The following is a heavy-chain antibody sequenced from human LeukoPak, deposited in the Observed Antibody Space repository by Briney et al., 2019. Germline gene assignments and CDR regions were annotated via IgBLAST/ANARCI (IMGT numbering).Heavy chain of an antibody. CDR3: ASPSNISCHH. D-gene: IGHD2-2*01. J-gene: IGHJ5*02. CDR1: RLTFELYA. Sequence: GGSLRLSSVATRLTFELYAMHWVRQAPAQGLEWVSLISEDGTSTYYADSLKGRFTVSRDHRKDSLYLQMNILRTEDPVLYYCASPSNISCHHWGQGTLVTVSS. V-gene: IGHV3-43*02. CDR2: ISEDGTST.